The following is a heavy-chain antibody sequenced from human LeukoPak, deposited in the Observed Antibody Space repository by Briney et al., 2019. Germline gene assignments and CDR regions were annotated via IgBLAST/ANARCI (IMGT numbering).Heavy chain of an antibody. CDR2: ISGSAHKI. CDR3: AGRVTGYSSGYVY. D-gene: IGHD5-18*01. V-gene: IGHV3-23*01. J-gene: IGHJ4*02. CDR1: GITFSNYA. Sequence: GGSLRLSCVASGITFSNYAVSWVRQAPEKGREWVSVISGSAHKIRYADSVKGRFTISRDNSENIVYLQMNNLRAEDTAVYYCAGRVTGYSSGYVYWGQGTLVTVSS.